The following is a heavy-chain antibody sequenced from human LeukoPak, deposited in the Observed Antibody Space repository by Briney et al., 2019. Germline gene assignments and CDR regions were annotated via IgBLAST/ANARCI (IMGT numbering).Heavy chain of an antibody. J-gene: IGHJ4*02. V-gene: IGHV3-74*01. D-gene: IGHD3-22*01. CDR3: AKDSFSTRDEYDSSGYYFVY. CDR2: INNDGSST. CDR1: GFTFSSYW. Sequence: GGSLRLSCGASGFTFSSYWMHWVRQAPGKGLVWVSRINNDGSSTSYADSVQGRFTISRDNSKNTLYLQMNSLRAEDTAVYYCAKDSFSTRDEYDSSGYYFVYWGQGTLVTVSS.